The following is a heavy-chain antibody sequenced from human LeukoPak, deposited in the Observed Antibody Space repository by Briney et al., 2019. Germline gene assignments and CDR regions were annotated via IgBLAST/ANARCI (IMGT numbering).Heavy chain of an antibody. D-gene: IGHD2-15*01. CDR1: GGSISSGSYY. CDR3: ARWPYCSGANCARDY. V-gene: IGHV4-61*02. Sequence: TSETLSLTCTVSGGSISSGSYYWSWIRQPAGKGLEWIGRIYTSGTTYYNPSLKSRVTISVDTSKNQFSLKLSSVTAADTAVYYCARWPYCSGANCARDYWGQGALVTVSS. CDR2: IYTSGTT. J-gene: IGHJ4*02.